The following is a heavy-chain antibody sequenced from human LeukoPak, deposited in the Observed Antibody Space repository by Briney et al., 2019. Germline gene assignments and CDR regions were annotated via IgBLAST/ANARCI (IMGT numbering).Heavy chain of an antibody. Sequence: GGSLRLSCAASGFTFSSYGMHWVRQAPGKGLEWVAFIRYDGSNKYYADSVKGRFTISRDNSKNTLYLQMNSLRAEDTAVYYCAKVKGGSNYAFDIWGQGTMVTVSS. V-gene: IGHV3-30*02. J-gene: IGHJ3*02. CDR3: AKVKGGSNYAFDI. CDR1: GFTFSSYG. CDR2: IRYDGSNK. D-gene: IGHD4-11*01.